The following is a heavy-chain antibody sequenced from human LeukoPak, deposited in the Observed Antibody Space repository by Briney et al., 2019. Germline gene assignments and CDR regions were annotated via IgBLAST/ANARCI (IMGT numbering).Heavy chain of an antibody. CDR2: ISYDGSNK. Sequence: PGRSLRLSCAASGFTFSSYGMHCVRQAPGKGLEWVAVISYDGSNKYYADSVKGRFTISRDNSKNTLYLQMNSLRAEDTAVYYCAKSGGGPSSPYYYYGMDVWGQGTTVTVSS. CDR1: GFTFSSYG. J-gene: IGHJ6*02. D-gene: IGHD4-23*01. CDR3: AKSGGGPSSPYYYYGMDV. V-gene: IGHV3-30*18.